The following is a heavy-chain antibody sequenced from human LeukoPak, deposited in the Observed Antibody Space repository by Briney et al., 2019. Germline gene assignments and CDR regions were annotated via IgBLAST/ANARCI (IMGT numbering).Heavy chain of an antibody. Sequence: SETLSLTCSVSGDSISSSDYYWGWIRQPPGKGLEWIGEINHSGSTNYNPSLKSRVTISVDTSKNQFSLKLSSVTAADTAVYYCARLRSSSWYVRSRVLDYWGQGTLVTVSS. CDR2: INHSGST. CDR1: GDSISSSDYY. D-gene: IGHD6-13*01. V-gene: IGHV4-39*07. J-gene: IGHJ4*02. CDR3: ARLRSSSWYVRSRVLDY.